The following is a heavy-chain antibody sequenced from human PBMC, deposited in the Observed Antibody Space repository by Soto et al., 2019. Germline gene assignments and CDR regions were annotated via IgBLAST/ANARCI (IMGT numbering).Heavy chain of an antibody. CDR3: AKDIYRIAAAGNPDY. CDR2: ISWDGGST. Sequence: EVQLVESGGVVVQPGGSLRLSCAASGFTFDDYTMHWVRQAPGKGLEWVSLISWDGGSTYYADSVKGRFTISRDNSKNYLYLQMNSLRTEDTALYYCAKDIYRIAAAGNPDYWGQGTLVTVSS. CDR1: GFTFDDYT. D-gene: IGHD6-13*01. J-gene: IGHJ4*02. V-gene: IGHV3-43*01.